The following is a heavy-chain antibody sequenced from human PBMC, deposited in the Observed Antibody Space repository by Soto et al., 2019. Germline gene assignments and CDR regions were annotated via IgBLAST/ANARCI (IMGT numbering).Heavy chain of an antibody. V-gene: IGHV3-33*01. J-gene: IGHJ4*02. D-gene: IGHD6-13*01. Sequence: QVQLVESGGGVVQPGRSLRLSCGASGFTFSNYGMHWVRRAPGKGLEWVAVIWYDGSNEYYADSVKGRFTISRDISKNRLYLQMNDLRDEDTAVYYCARGCDSSNGYRPFDFWGQGTLITVSS. CDR1: GFTFSNYG. CDR3: ARGCDSSNGYRPFDF. CDR2: IWYDGSNE.